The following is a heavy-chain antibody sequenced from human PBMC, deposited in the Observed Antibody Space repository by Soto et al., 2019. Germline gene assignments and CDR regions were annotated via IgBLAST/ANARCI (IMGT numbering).Heavy chain of an antibody. CDR2: INPSGGST. CDR3: ARANGGGTYGDHVHIDY. V-gene: IGHV1-46*03. Sequence: QVQLVQSGAEVKKPGASVKVSCKASGYTFTSYYMHWVRQAPGQGLEWMGIINPSGGSTSYAQKFQGRVTMTKDTSTSTVYLELSSLRSEDTAVYYCARANGGGTYGDHVHIDYWGQGTLVTVSS. D-gene: IGHD4-17*01. CDR1: GYTFTSYY. J-gene: IGHJ4*02.